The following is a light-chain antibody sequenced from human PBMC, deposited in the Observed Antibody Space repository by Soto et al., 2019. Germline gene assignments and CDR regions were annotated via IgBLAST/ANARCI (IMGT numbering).Light chain of an antibody. V-gene: IGKV1-27*01. Sequence: DTPLTQSPSSLSASVGDRVTVTCRASQGIGNFLAWYQQKPGKVPKLLMYDVSTLRSGVPSRFSGSGSGTDFTLIISSLQPEDVATYYCQKYNTAPWTFGQGTTVEIK. J-gene: IGKJ1*01. CDR2: DVS. CDR3: QKYNTAPWT. CDR1: QGIGNF.